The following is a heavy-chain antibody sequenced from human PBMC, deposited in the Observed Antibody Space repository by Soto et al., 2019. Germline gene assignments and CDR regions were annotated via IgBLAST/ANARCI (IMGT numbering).Heavy chain of an antibody. J-gene: IGHJ1*01. Sequence: EVQLLESGGGLVQPGGSLRLSCVASGFTFSSYAMSWVRQAPGKGLEWVSAMSGSGGNTYYADSVKGRVTISRDSSENTLYLQMNSLRVEDTAVYYCTYHLLWASMIPFQHWGQGTLVTVCS. CDR3: TYHLLWASMIPFQH. CDR1: GFTFSSYA. V-gene: IGHV3-23*01. D-gene: IGHD3-22*01. CDR2: MSGSGGNT.